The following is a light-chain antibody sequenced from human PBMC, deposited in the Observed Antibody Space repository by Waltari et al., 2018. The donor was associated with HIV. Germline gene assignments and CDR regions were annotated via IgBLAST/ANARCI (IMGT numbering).Light chain of an antibody. Sequence: SYVLTQPPSVSVAPAKTARLPCGGYNLGSKSVHWYPQKPGQAPVLVIDDDSDRPSGSPERFSGSNSGNTATLTSSRVEAGDEADYYCQVWDSSSDRVFGGGTKLTVL. V-gene: IGLV3-21*04. CDR2: DDS. J-gene: IGLJ3*02. CDR1: NLGSKS. CDR3: QVWDSSSDRV.